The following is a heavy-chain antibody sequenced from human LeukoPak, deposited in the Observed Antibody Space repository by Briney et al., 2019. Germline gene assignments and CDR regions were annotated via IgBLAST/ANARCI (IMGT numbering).Heavy chain of an antibody. V-gene: IGHV4-34*01. J-gene: IGHJ4*02. Sequence: SETLSLTCAVYGGSFSGYYWSWIRQPPGKGLEWIGDINHSGSTNYNPSLKSRVTISVDTSKNQFSLKLSSVTAADTAVYYCARCRRIVVENGFDYWGQGTLVTVSS. CDR3: ARCRRIVVENGFDY. CDR2: INHSGST. D-gene: IGHD2-21*01. CDR1: GGSFSGYY.